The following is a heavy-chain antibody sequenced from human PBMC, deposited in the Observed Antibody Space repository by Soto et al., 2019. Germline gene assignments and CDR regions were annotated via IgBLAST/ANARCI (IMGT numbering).Heavy chain of an antibody. CDR2: FYYSEST. D-gene: IGHD2-2*01. CDR3: ARLGGYCSSTSCYGYYGMDV. CDR1: GGSISSGGYS. J-gene: IGHJ6*02. Sequence: SETLSLTCAVSGGSISSGGYSWGWIRQPPGEGLEWIGTFYYSESTYYNPSLESRVTISVDTSKNQFSLKVSSVTVADTAVYYCARLGGYCSSTSCYGYYGMDVWGQGTTVTVSS. V-gene: IGHV4-39*01.